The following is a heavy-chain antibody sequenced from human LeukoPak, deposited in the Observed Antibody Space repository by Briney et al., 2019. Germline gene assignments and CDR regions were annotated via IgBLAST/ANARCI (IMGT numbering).Heavy chain of an antibody. J-gene: IGHJ4*02. Sequence: GGSLRLSCASSGFTFSDYYMSWVRQAPGKGLEWVSYISSSGSNIYYADSVKGRFTISRDNAKNSLYLQMNSLRAEDTAVYYCAKYSSGLRSVVYWGEGTLVTVSS. CDR1: GFTFSDYY. CDR3: AKYSSGLRSVVY. D-gene: IGHD6-19*01. V-gene: IGHV3-11*01. CDR2: ISSSGSNI.